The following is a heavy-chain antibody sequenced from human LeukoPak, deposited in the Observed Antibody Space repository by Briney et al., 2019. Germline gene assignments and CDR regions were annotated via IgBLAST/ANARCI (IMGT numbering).Heavy chain of an antibody. Sequence: SETLSLTCTVSGGSISSYYWSWIRQPPGKGLEWIGYIYYSGSTNYNPSLKSRVTISSDTSKTQFSLQLNSVTVADTAVYYCAKDKVFNSGSFDSWGQGILVTVSS. CDR1: GGSISSYY. CDR3: AKDKVFNSGSFDS. CDR2: IYYSGST. J-gene: IGHJ4*02. D-gene: IGHD3-10*01. V-gene: IGHV4-59*12.